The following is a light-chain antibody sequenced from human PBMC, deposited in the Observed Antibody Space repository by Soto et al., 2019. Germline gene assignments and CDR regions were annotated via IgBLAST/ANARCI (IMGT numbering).Light chain of an antibody. Sequence: DVQMTQSPSTLSASVGDSVTITCRASQSIAASLAWYQLKPGEAPKLLIYDVSNLESGVPSRFSGSGSVTEFSLTIRCLHPDDFATYYCQQYDYSRTFGQGTKVEIK. CDR3: QQYDYSRT. CDR2: DVS. J-gene: IGKJ1*01. CDR1: QSIAAS. V-gene: IGKV1-5*01.